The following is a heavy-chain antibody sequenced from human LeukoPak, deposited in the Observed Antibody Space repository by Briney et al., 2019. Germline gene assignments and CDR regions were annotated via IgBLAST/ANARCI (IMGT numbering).Heavy chain of an antibody. D-gene: IGHD6-13*01. CDR3: ARVGSSSWYGIDY. CDR1: GGSISSHY. V-gene: IGHV4-59*11. Sequence: SETLSLTCTVSGGSISSHYWSWIRQPPGKGLEWIGCIYYSGSTNYNPSLKSRVTISVDTSKNQFSLKLSSVTAADTAVYYCARVGSSSWYGIDYWGQGTLVTVSS. CDR2: IYYSGST. J-gene: IGHJ4*02.